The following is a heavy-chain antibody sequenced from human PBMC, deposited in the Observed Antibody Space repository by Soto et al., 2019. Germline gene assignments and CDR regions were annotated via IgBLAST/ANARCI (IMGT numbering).Heavy chain of an antibody. CDR1: GFTVGNNY. CDR2: IYSTGTT. Sequence: EVQLVESGGGLIQPGGSLKLSCAASGFTVGNNYMSWVRQAPGKGLEWVSLIYSTGTTTYAEYVKGRFTVSRDNARNTRYLQMNRLRAEDTAVYYCAKEGRGSGSHYNSFGYWGQGTLVTVSS. D-gene: IGHD3-10*01. V-gene: IGHV3-53*01. J-gene: IGHJ4*02. CDR3: AKEGRGSGSHYNSFGY.